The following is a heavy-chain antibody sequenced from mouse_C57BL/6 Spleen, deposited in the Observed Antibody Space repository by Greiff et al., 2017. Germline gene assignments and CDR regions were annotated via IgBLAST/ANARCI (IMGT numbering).Heavy chain of an antibody. J-gene: IGHJ1*03. Sequence: QVQLQQSGPELVKPGASVKISCKASGYAFSSSWMNWVKQRPGKGLEWIGRIYPGDGDTNYNGKFKGKATLTADKSSSTAYMQLSSLTSEDSAVYFCDYYDYDVGYFDVWGTGTTVTVSS. CDR3: DYYDYDVGYFDV. V-gene: IGHV1-82*01. CDR2: IYPGDGDT. CDR1: GYAFSSSW. D-gene: IGHD2-4*01.